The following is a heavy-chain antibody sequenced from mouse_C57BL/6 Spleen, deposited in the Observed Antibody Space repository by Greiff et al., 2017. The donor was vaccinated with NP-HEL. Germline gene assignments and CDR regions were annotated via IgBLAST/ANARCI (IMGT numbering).Heavy chain of an antibody. CDR1: GYSITSGYY. J-gene: IGHJ2*01. V-gene: IGHV3-6*01. CDR2: ISYDGSN. D-gene: IGHD4-1*02. Sequence: EVQVVESGPGLVKPSQSLSLTCSVTGYSITSGYYWNWIRQFPGNKLEWMGYISYDGSNNYNPSLKNRISITRDTSKNQFFLKLNSVTTEDTATYYCAREGQLGRNFDYWGQGTTLTVSS. CDR3: AREGQLGRNFDY.